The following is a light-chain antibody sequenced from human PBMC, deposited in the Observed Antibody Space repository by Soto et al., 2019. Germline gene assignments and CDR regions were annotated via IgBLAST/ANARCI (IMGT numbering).Light chain of an antibody. CDR1: HSVDTSK. V-gene: IGKV3-20*01. J-gene: IGKJ1*01. CDR2: GAS. CDR3: QQYGSSWWA. Sequence: EVELTQSPATLSLSPGQRATLSCRASHSVDTSKVAWYQQRPGQAPRVLIYGASNRAAGIPDRFSGSGSGTDVTLTISSLEPEDSAVYHCQQYGSSWWAFGHGTKVEI.